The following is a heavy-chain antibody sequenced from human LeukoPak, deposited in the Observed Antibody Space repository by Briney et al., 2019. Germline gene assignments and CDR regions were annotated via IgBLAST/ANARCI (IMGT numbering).Heavy chain of an antibody. CDR2: ISSSSSTI. CDR3: ARARQLRYFDWLLPDY. J-gene: IGHJ4*02. V-gene: IGHV3-48*04. D-gene: IGHD3-9*01. CDR1: GFTFSSYS. Sequence: GGSLRLSCAASGFTFSSYSMNWARQAPGKGLEWVSYISSSSSTIYYADSVKGRFTISRDNAKNSLYLQMNSLRAEDTAVYYCARARQLRYFDWLLPDYWGQGTLVTVSS.